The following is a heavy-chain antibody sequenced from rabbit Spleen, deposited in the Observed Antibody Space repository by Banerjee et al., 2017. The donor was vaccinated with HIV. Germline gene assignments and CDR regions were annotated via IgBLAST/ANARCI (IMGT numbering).Heavy chain of an antibody. Sequence: EESGGDLVQPEGSLTLTCKASGFDFSSDAMCWVRQAPGKGPEWIACIYNGDGSTYYPSWVNGRFTISKTSSTTVTLQMTSLTAADTAKYFCARDLAGVIGWNFYLWGPGTLVTVS. J-gene: IGHJ4*01. CDR3: ARDLAGVIGWNFYL. D-gene: IGHD4-1*01. V-gene: IGHV1S47*01. CDR1: GFDFSSDA. CDR2: IYNGDGST.